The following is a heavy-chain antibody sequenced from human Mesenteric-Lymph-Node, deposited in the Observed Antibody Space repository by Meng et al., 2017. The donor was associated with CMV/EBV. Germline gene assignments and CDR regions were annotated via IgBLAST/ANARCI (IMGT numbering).Heavy chain of an antibody. CDR2: ISSSSSYI. J-gene: IGHJ6*02. V-gene: IGHV3-21*01. Sequence: GESLKISCAASGFTFSSYSMNWVRQAPGKGLEWVSSISSSSSYIYYADSVKSRFTISRDNAKKSLYLQRNSLRAEDTAVYYCARDYYYGMDVWGQGTTVTVSS. CDR3: ARDYYYGMDV. CDR1: GFTFSSYS.